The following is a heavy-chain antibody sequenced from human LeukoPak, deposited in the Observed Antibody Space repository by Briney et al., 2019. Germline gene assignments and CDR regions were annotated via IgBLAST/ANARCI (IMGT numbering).Heavy chain of an antibody. J-gene: IGHJ6*03. CDR1: GGSISRGGYY. V-gene: IGHV4-31*03. CDR3: ARLPVYYYYMDV. CDR2: IYHSGNT. Sequence: SQTLSLTCTVSGGSISRGGYYWNWIRQHPGKGLEWIGYIYHSGNTDYNPSLKSRVTISVDTSKNQFSLKLSSVTAADTAVYYCARLPVYYYYMDVWGKGTTVTVSS.